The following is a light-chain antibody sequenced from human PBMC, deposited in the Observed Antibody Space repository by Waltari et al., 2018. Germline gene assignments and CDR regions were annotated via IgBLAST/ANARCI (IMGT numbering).Light chain of an antibody. CDR1: SSNIGSNY. J-gene: IGLJ3*02. CDR3: AAWDDSLSGPGV. CDR2: RNN. Sequence: QSVLTQPPSASGTPGQRVTISCSGSSSNIGSNYVYWYQQLPGTAPKLLIYRNNPGPSGCPDRFSGSKSGTSASLAISGLRSEDEADYYCAAWDDSLSGPGVFGGGTKLTVL. V-gene: IGLV1-47*01.